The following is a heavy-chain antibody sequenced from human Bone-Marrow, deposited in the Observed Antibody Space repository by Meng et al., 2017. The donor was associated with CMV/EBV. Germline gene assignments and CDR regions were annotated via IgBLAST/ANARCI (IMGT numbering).Heavy chain of an antibody. CDR1: GFTFSSYS. D-gene: IGHD3-3*01. CDR2: ISSSSSYI. J-gene: IGHJ6*02. CDR3: ARDTTVMRYYDFWSGYPHSMDV. Sequence: GESLKISCAASGFTFSSYSMNWVRQAPGKGLEWVSSISSSSSYIYYADSVKGRFTISRDNAKNSLYLQMNSLRAEDTAVYYCARDTTVMRYYDFWSGYPHSMDVWGQGTTVTVSS. V-gene: IGHV3-21*01.